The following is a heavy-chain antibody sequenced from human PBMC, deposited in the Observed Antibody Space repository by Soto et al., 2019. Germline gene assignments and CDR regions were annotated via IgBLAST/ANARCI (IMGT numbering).Heavy chain of an antibody. V-gene: IGHV3-23*01. CDR1: GFTFSSYA. CDR3: ARGKYCSGGSCYSSISYYYYMDV. CDR2: IGESGTPT. J-gene: IGHJ6*03. Sequence: GGSLRLSCAASGFTFSSYAMKWVRQAPGKGLEWVSLIGESGTPTYYADSVKGRFTISRDNSGNTLFLEMYSLRAEDTALYHCARGKYCSGGSCYSSISYYYYMDVWGKGTTVTVSS. D-gene: IGHD2-15*01.